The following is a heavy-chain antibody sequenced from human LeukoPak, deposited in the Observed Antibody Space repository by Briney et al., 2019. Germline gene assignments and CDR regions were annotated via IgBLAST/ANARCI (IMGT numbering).Heavy chain of an antibody. J-gene: IGHJ4*02. V-gene: IGHV3-49*04. CDR3: TRDEAHFDY. CDR2: IRSKAYGGTT. CDR1: GFTFGDYA. D-gene: IGHD6-6*01. Sequence: PGGSLRLSCTASGFTFGDYAMSWVRQAPGKGLEWVGFIRSKAYGGTTEYAASVKGRFTISRDDSKSIAYLQMNSLKTEDTAVYYCTRDEAHFDYWGQGTLVTVSS.